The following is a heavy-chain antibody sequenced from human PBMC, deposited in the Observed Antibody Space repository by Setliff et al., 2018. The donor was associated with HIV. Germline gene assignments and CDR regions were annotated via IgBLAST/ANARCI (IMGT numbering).Heavy chain of an antibody. CDR2: ITTYNGGT. CDR1: GYSFTSYG. Sequence: ASVKVSCKASGYSFTSYGLSWVRQAPGQGLEWMGSITTYNGGTNYAQKFQGRVTMTTDTSTSTAYMEVRSLRSDDMAVYYCTRGGYSGAFLDAFDIWGRGTMVTVSS. D-gene: IGHD1-26*01. CDR3: TRGGYSGAFLDAFDI. V-gene: IGHV1-18*03. J-gene: IGHJ3*02.